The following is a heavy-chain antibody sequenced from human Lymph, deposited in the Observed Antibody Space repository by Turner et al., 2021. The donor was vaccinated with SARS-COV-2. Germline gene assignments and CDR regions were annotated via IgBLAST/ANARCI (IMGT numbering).Heavy chain of an antibody. CDR2: IDWADDK. J-gene: IGHJ4*02. CDR3: ARIRTGYSDGYRSTYYFDY. D-gene: IGHD5-18*01. Sequence: QVTLRESGPALVKPTQTPTMTCTFPGFSLSTSGMCVSRIRQPPGKALEGLASIDWADDKYYSTALKTRLTISKDTSNNQVVHTMTNMDPVDTATYYCARIRTGYSDGYRSTYYFDYWGQGTLVTVSS. CDR1: GFSLSTSGMC. V-gene: IGHV2-70*15.